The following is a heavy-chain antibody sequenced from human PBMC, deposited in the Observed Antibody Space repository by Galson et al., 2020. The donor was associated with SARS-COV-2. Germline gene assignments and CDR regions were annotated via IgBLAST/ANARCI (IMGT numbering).Heavy chain of an antibody. V-gene: IGHV3-66*02. Sequence: GGSLRLSCAASGLIVSSSYMSWVRQAPGKGLEWVSIIHRGGNTYYADSVKGRFTISRDNSKTTLYLQMNSLRPEDTAVYFCARRMTSSWGMDVWGQGTTVTVSS. CDR2: IHRGGNT. CDR1: GLIVSSSY. D-gene: IGHD6-6*01. J-gene: IGHJ6*02. CDR3: ARRMTSSWGMDV.